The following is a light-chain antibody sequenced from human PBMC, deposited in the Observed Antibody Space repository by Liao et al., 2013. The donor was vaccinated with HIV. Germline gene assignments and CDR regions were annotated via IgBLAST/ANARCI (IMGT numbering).Light chain of an antibody. V-gene: IGLV3-21*01. CDR3: QVWDSSSDHPV. Sequence: SHVLTQATSVSVAPGTTARIACGGNDIGTKSVNWYQQRPGQAPVLVIYYDTQRPSGIPERFSGANSGNTATLTISRVEAGDEADYYCQVWDSSSDHPVFGGGTKLTVL. J-gene: IGLJ3*02. CDR1: DIGTKS. CDR2: YDT.